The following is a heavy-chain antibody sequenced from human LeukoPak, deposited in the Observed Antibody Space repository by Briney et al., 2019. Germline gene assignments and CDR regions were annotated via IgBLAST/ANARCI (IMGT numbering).Heavy chain of an antibody. D-gene: IGHD1-1*01. CDR3: AGHGANGYYYYYMDV. CDR1: GGSISSSNW. J-gene: IGHJ6*03. Sequence: SGTLSLTCAVSGGSISSSNWWSWVRQPPGKGLEWIGEIYHSGSTNYNPSPKSRVTISVDTSKNQFSLKLSSVTAADTAVYYCAGHGANGYYYYYMDVWGKGTTVTVSS. CDR2: IYHSGST. V-gene: IGHV4-4*02.